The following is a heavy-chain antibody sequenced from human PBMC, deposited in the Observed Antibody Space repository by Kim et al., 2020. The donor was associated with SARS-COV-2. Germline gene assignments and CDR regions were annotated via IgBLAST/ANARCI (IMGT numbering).Heavy chain of an antibody. CDR3: ARGGASSKYLDV. CDR2: IHDSGIT. V-gene: IGHV4-59*13. Sequence: SETLSLTCTVSGGSISSYYWSWLRQTPEKGLEWIAFIHDSGITNYNPSLKGRVTISIDTSKNQFSLRLSSVSAADTAVYYCARGGASSKYLDVWGQGTTVTVSS. J-gene: IGHJ6*02. D-gene: IGHD1-26*01. CDR1: GGSISSYY.